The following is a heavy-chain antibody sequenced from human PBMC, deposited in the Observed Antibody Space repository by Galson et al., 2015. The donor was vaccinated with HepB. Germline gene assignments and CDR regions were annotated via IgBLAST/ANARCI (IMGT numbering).Heavy chain of an antibody. CDR2: INHSGST. D-gene: IGHD6-13*01. J-gene: IGHJ4*02. Sequence: SETLSLTCAVYGGSFSGYYWSWIRQPPGKGLEWIGEINHSGSTNYNPSLKSRVTISVDTSKNQFSLKLSSVTAADTAVYYCARGGRRSSSWYRTYDYWGQGTLVTVSS. CDR3: ARGGRRSSSWYRTYDY. V-gene: IGHV4-34*01. CDR1: GGSFSGYY.